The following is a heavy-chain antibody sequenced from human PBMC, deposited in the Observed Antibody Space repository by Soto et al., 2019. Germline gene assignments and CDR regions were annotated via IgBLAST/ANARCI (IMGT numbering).Heavy chain of an antibody. CDR1: GYTFTSYA. CDR3: ARCPMKYSSSWENWYFDL. J-gene: IGHJ2*01. Sequence: AASVKVSCKASGYTFTSYAMHWVRQAPGQRLEWMGWINAGNGNTKYSQKFQGRVTITRDTSASTAYMELSSLRSEDTAVYYCARCPMKYSSSWENWYFDLWGRGTLVTVSS. D-gene: IGHD6-13*01. V-gene: IGHV1-3*01. CDR2: INAGNGNT.